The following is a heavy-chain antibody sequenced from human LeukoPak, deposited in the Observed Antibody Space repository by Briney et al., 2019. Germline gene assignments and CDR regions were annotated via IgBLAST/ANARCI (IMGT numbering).Heavy chain of an antibody. CDR1: GFTFSSYS. D-gene: IGHD5-24*01. V-gene: IGHV3-21*01. J-gene: IGHJ3*02. Sequence: GGSLRLSCAASGFTFSSYSMNWVRQAPGKGLEWVSSISSSSSYIYYADSVKGRFTISRDNAKNSLYLQMNSLRAEDTAVYYCARHGWMATTTDAFDIWGQGTMVTVSS. CDR3: ARHGWMATTTDAFDI. CDR2: ISSSSSYI.